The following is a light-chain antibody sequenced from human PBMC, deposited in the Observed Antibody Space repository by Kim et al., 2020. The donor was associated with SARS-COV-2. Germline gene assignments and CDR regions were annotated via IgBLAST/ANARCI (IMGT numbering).Light chain of an antibody. V-gene: IGLV2-14*04. CDR1: SSDIGGYNY. J-gene: IGLJ1*01. CDR2: DVT. CDR3: SSSASSSTYV. Sequence: QSITISCTGTSSDIGGYNYVSWYQQYPGKAPKLLIYDVTKRPSGVSNRFSGSKSGITASLTISGLQAEDEADYYCSSSASSSTYVFGIGTKVTVL.